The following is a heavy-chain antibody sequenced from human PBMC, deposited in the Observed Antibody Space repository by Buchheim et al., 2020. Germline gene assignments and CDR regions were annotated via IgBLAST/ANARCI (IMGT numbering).Heavy chain of an antibody. CDR2: IYYSGST. Sequence: QVQLQESGPRLVKPSETLSLTCTGSGGSISSYYWSWIRQPPGKGLEWIGYIYYSGSTNYNPSLKSRVTISADTSKNQFSLKLSSVTAADTAVYYCSAGVSNCNSGTYFDYWGQGTL. J-gene: IGHJ4*02. D-gene: IGHD1-7*01. CDR1: GGSISSYY. V-gene: IGHV4-59*08. CDR3: SAGVSNCNSGTYFDY.